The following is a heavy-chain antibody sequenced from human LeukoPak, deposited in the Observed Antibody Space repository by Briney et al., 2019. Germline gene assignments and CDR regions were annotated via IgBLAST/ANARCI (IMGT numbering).Heavy chain of an antibody. CDR1: GYTFTSYG. J-gene: IGHJ4*02. D-gene: IGHD3-22*01. V-gene: IGHV1-18*01. Sequence: ASVKVSCKASGYTFTSYGISWVRQAPGQGLEWMGWISAYNGNTNYAQKLQGRVTMTTDTSTSTAYMELRSLRSDDTAVYYCASSRVYYDSSGPFHYWGQGTLVTVSS. CDR2: ISAYNGNT. CDR3: ASSRVYYDSSGPFHY.